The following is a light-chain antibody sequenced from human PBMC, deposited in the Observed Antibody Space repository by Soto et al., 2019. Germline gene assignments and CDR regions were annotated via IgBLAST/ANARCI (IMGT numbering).Light chain of an antibody. CDR2: AMS. CDR1: HSISSY. J-gene: IGKJ2*01. CDR3: QQSYNTPRT. V-gene: IGKV1-39*01. Sequence: DIQMTQSPSSLSASVGDRVTITCRASHSISSYLNWYQQKPVKAPKLLIYAMSTLQGGVPPRFSGSGSGTDFTLTISSLQPEDFATYYCQQSYNTPRTLGQGTKLEIK.